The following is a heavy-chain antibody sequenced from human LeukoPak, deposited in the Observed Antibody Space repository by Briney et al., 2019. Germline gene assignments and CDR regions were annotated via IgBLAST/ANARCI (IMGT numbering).Heavy chain of an antibody. CDR1: GFTFSSYW. CDR2: INSDGSST. V-gene: IGHV3-74*01. CDR3: ARDLDPFIAVAGTFDY. Sequence: PGGSLRLSCAASGFTFSSYWMHWVRQAPGKGLVWVSRINSDGSSTSYADSVKGRFTISRDNSKNTLYLQMGSLRAEDMAVYYCARDLDPFIAVAGTFDYWGQGTLVTVSS. J-gene: IGHJ4*02. D-gene: IGHD6-19*01.